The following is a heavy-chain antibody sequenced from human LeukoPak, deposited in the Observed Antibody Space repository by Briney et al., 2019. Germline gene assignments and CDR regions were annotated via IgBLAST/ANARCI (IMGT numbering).Heavy chain of an antibody. CDR2: INPKSGGT. CDR1: GYTFTGYY. V-gene: IGHV1-2*02. J-gene: IGHJ5*02. CDR3: AREEYGFDP. Sequence: ASVKVSCKASGYTFTGYYMHWVRQAPGQGLEWMGWINPKSGGTNYAQKFQGRVTMTRDSSIHTAYMELSRLKSDDTAVYYCAREEYGFDPWGQGTLVTVSS. D-gene: IGHD2-2*01.